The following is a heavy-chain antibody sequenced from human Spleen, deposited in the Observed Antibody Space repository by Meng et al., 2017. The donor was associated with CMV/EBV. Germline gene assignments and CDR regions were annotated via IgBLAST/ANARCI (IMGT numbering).Heavy chain of an antibody. J-gene: IGHJ4*02. D-gene: IGHD2-21*01. CDR2: VIHSGRT. CDR3: VGGRPPRYSVDY. CDR1: GESFSPYH. Sequence: CAVYGESFSPYHWNWIRQSPGQGLEWIGEVIHSGRTNYNPSLVSRVTMSVDTSKNQFSLKLTSVTAADTAVYYCVGGRPPRYSVDYWGQGALVTVSS. V-gene: IGHV4-34*01.